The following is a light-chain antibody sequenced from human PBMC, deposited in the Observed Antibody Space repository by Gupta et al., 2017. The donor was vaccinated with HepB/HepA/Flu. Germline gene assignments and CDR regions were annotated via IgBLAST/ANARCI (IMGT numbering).Light chain of an antibody. CDR3: QTWGSGVHV. Sequence: QLALSQSPSTSASPGASVQLTCTFISGERTFAVAWHQQQPGKGPRYLMRVNADGSHDKGDGIPDRFSGSSSGTERYLTISSLRPDDEADYYCQTWGSGVHVFGGGTKLTVL. J-gene: IGLJ3*02. CDR2: VNADGSH. CDR1: SGERTFA. V-gene: IGLV4-69*01.